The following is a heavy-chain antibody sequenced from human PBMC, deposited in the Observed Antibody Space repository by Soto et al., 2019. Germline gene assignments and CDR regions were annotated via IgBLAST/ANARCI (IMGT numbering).Heavy chain of an antibody. Sequence: SETLSLTCTVSGGSISSSSYYWGWIRQPPGKGLEWIGSIYYSGSTYYNPSLKSRVTISVDTSKNQFSLKLSSVTAADTAVYYCARTLINYGGNSIAFDIWGQGTMVTVS. V-gene: IGHV4-39*01. D-gene: IGHD4-17*01. CDR1: GGSISSSSYY. CDR3: ARTLINYGGNSIAFDI. CDR2: IYYSGST. J-gene: IGHJ3*02.